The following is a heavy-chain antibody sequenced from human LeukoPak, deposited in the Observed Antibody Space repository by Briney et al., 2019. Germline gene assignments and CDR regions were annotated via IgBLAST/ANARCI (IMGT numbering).Heavy chain of an antibody. D-gene: IGHD4-17*01. V-gene: IGHV3-30*18. CDR2: ISYDGSNK. CDR1: GFTFSSYG. J-gene: IGHJ4*02. Sequence: GRSLRLSCAASGFTFSSYGMHWVRQAPGKGLEWVAVISYDGSNKYYPDSVKGRFTISRDNSKNTLFLQMNSLRTDDTAVYYCAKTDYGDRGVDYWGQGTLVTVSS. CDR3: AKTDYGDRGVDY.